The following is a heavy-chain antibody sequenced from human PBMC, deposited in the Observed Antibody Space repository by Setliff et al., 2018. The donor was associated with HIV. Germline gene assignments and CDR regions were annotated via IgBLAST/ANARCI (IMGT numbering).Heavy chain of an antibody. Sequence: SETLSLTCTVSGGSISSGDYYWSWIRQPPGKGLEWIGYIYYSGSTYYNPSLKSRVTISVDTSKNQFSLNLSSVTAADTAMYYCASFFVTTVTNQDYWGQGTPVTVSS. D-gene: IGHD4-17*01. CDR1: GGSISSGDYY. CDR3: ASFFVTTVTNQDY. CDR2: IYYSGST. V-gene: IGHV4-30-4*02. J-gene: IGHJ4*02.